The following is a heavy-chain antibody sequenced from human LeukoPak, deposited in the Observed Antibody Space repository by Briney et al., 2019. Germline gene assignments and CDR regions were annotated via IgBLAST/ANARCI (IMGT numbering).Heavy chain of an antibody. CDR3: ARDRLSLGAFDI. D-gene: IGHD7-27*01. CDR1: GYSISSGYY. Sequence: SETLSLTCTVSGYSISSGYYWGWIRHPPGKGLEWIGSIYHSGSTYYNPSLKSRVTISVDTSKNQFSLKLSSVTAADTAVYYCARDRLSLGAFDIWGQGTMVTVSS. J-gene: IGHJ3*02. V-gene: IGHV4-38-2*02. CDR2: IYHSGST.